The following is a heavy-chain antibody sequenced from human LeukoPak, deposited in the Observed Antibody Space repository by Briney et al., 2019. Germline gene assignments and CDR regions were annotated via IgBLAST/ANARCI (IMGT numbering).Heavy chain of an antibody. Sequence: ASVKVSCKASGYTFTTHDINWVRQATGQGLEWLGWMSPNSGDTGYAQKFQGRVTMTSDSSTSTAYMELSSLRSEDTAIYYCVRTPPNWGFDYWGQGTLVTVSS. CDR2: MSPNSGDT. CDR1: GYTFTTHD. CDR3: VRTPPNWGFDY. V-gene: IGHV1-8*01. J-gene: IGHJ4*02. D-gene: IGHD7-27*01.